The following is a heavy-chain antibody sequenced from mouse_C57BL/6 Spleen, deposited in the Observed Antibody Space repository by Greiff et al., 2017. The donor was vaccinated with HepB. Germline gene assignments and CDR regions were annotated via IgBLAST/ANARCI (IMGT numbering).Heavy chain of an antibody. D-gene: IGHD2-4*01. CDR3: ARVYEYDDVLYFDV. CDR1: GFTFSDYY. CDR2: INYDGSST. V-gene: IGHV5-16*01. J-gene: IGHJ1*03. Sequence: EVKLVESEGGLVQPGSSMKLSCTASGFTFSDYYMAWVRQVPEKGLEWVANINYDGSSTYYLDSLKSRFIISRDNAKNILYLQMRSLKSEDTATYYCARVYEYDDVLYFDVWGTGTTVTVSS.